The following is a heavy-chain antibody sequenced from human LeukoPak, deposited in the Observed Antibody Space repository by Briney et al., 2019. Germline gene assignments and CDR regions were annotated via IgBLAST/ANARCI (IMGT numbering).Heavy chain of an antibody. CDR3: ASGSELQYSSSWYIGY. V-gene: IGHV4-61*02. D-gene: IGHD6-13*01. J-gene: IGHJ4*02. Sequence: SETLSLTCTVSGGSISSGSYYWNWIRQPAGKGLEWIGRIYTSGSTNYNPSLKSRVTISVDTSKNQFSLKLSSVTAADTAVYYCASGSELQYSSSWYIGYWGQGTLVTVSS. CDR1: GGSISSGSYY. CDR2: IYTSGST.